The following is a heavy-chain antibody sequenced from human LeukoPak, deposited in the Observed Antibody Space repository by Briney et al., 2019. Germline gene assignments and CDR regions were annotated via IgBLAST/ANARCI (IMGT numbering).Heavy chain of an antibody. D-gene: IGHD3-10*01. CDR3: ARWITMVRGVIFSDAFDI. Sequence: ASETLSLTCTVSGGSISSGSYYWSWIRQPAGKGLEWIGRIYTSGSTNYNPSLKSRVTISVDTSKNQFSLKLSSVTAADTAVYYCARWITMVRGVIFSDAFDIWGQGTLVTVSS. J-gene: IGHJ3*02. CDR1: GGSISSGSYY. CDR2: IYTSGST. V-gene: IGHV4-61*02.